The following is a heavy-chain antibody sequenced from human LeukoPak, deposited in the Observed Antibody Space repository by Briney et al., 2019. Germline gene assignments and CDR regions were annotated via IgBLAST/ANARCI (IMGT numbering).Heavy chain of an antibody. V-gene: IGHV3-53*01. CDR3: ASEDTAMDNSFDY. J-gene: IGHJ4*02. CDR2: IYSGGST. D-gene: IGHD5-18*01. Sequence: PGGSLRLSCAASGFTVSSNYMSWVRPAPGKGLEWGSVIYSGGSTYYADSVKGRFTISRDNSKNTLYLQMNSLRAEDTAVYYCASEDTAMDNSFDYWGQGTLVTVSS. CDR1: GFTVSSNY.